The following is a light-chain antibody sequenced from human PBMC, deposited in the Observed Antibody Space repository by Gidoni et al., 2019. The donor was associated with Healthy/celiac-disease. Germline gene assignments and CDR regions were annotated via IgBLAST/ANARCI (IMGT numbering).Light chain of an antibody. CDR2: AAS. CDR3: QQSYSTPRT. Sequence: DIQMTQFPSSLSASVGDRVTITCRASQSIISYLNWYQQKPGKAPKLLIYAASSLQSGVPSRFSGSGSVTDFTLTISSLQPEDFATYYCQQSYSTPRTFGQXTKVEIK. J-gene: IGKJ1*01. V-gene: IGKV1-39*01. CDR1: QSIISY.